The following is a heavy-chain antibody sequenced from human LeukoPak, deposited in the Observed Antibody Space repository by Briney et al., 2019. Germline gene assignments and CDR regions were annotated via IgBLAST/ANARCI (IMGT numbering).Heavy chain of an antibody. J-gene: IGHJ4*02. V-gene: IGHV1-46*01. CDR1: GYTFTSYY. D-gene: IGHD6-19*01. Sequence: ASVKVSCKASGYTFTSYYMHWVRQAPGQGLEWMGIINPSGGSTSYAQKFQGRVTMTRDTSTSTAYMELSSLKSEDTAVYYCARDHSSGWFFDYWGQGTLVTVSS. CDR2: INPSGGST. CDR3: ARDHSSGWFFDY.